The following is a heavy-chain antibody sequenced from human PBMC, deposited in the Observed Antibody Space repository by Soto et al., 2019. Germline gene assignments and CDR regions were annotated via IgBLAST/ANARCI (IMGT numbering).Heavy chain of an antibody. Sequence: KPSEPLSLTCAVYGGSFSGYYWSWIRQPPGKGLEWIGEINHSGSTNYNPSLKSRVTISVDTSKNQFSLKLSSVSAADTAVYYCATGRGVRGVIITTYYYYGLDVWGQGTTLTVSS. CDR1: GGSFSGYY. D-gene: IGHD3-10*01. V-gene: IGHV4-34*01. J-gene: IGHJ6*02. CDR3: ATGRGVRGVIITTYYYYGLDV. CDR2: INHSGST.